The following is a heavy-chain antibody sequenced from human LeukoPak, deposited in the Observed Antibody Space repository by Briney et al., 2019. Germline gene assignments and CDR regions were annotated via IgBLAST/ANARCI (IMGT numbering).Heavy chain of an antibody. D-gene: IGHD6-19*01. Sequence: GRSLRLSCAASGFTFKDHDMGWVRQAAGKGLEWLGRIKTKAQSYTTEYAASVKGRFTLSRDDSKNSLFLQMNGLKTEDTAMYYCVSDSSGSLYWGQGTLVTVSS. CDR2: IKTKAQSYTT. V-gene: IGHV3-72*01. CDR3: VSDSSGSLY. J-gene: IGHJ4*02. CDR1: GFTFKDHD.